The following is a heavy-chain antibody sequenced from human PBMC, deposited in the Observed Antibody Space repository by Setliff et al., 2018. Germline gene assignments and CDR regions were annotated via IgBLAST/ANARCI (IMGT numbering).Heavy chain of an antibody. CDR3: ARGGMAAANRKGVFEY. CDR1: GYSFSDSA. D-gene: IGHD6-13*01. CDR2: INPGGGSA. J-gene: IGHJ4*02. V-gene: IGHV1-46*01. Sequence: GASVKVSCKASGYSFSDSAVSWVRQAPGQGLEWMGIINPGGGSASYAEKFQGRVTMTRDTSTSTFYMEVNILRSDDTAVYYCARGGMAAANRKGVFEYWGQGTLVTVS.